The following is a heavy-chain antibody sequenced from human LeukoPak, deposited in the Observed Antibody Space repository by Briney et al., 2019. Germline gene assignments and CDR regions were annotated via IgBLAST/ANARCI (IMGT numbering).Heavy chain of an antibody. D-gene: IGHD3-10*01. J-gene: IGHJ6*03. Sequence: GGSLRLSCAASGFTVSSNYMSWVRQAPGKGLEWVSSIGTSSSHIYYADSVKGRFTISRDNAKKSLYLQMNSLRAEDTAVYYCARDRVTMVRGVIKSRYYYYMDVWGKGTTVTVSS. CDR2: IGTSSSHI. V-gene: IGHV3-21*01. CDR1: GFTVSSNY. CDR3: ARDRVTMVRGVIKSRYYYYMDV.